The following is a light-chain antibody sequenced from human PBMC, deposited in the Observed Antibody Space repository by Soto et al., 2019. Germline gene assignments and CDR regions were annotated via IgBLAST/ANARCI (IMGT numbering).Light chain of an antibody. CDR2: GSF. Sequence: EIVMTQSPVTLSASPGESATLSCRASQSVDNNVAWYQQKPGQAPRLLIVGSFARATGIPARFSGSGSGSEFTLTISGLQSEDFAVYYCQQYNNWPLTFGGGTKVDIK. J-gene: IGKJ4*01. CDR1: QSVDNN. V-gene: IGKV3-15*01. CDR3: QQYNNWPLT.